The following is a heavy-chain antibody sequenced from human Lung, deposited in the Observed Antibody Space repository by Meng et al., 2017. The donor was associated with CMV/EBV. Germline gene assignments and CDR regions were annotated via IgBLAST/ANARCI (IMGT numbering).Heavy chain of an antibody. CDR2: ISYTGYI. D-gene: IGHD3-22*01. J-gene: IGHJ3*02. CDR1: STSISANY. V-gene: IGHV4-59*01. Sequence: SXTLSPXCPLSSTSISANYWSWSRPPPGKGLEYIGSISYTGYIEYNPSLKGRVAISLDTSKNQFSLKLASVTAADTAMYYCAGPDDMGSSPHDTCDIWGQGTXVTVSS. CDR3: AGPDDMGSSPHDTCDI.